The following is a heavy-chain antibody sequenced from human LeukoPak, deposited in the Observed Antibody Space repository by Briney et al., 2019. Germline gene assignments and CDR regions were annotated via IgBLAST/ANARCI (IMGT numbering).Heavy chain of an antibody. Sequence: SETLSLTCTVSGGSISSYYWSWIRQPPGKGLEWIGYIYTSGSTNYNPSLKSRVTISVDTSKNQFSLKLSSVTAADTAVYYCARRGSCSSWFDPWGQGTLVTVSS. CDR1: GGSISSYY. CDR2: IYTSGST. D-gene: IGHD2-15*01. J-gene: IGHJ5*02. V-gene: IGHV4-4*09. CDR3: ARRGSCSSWFDP.